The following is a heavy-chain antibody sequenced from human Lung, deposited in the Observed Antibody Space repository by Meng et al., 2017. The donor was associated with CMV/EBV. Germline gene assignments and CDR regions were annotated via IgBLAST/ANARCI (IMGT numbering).Heavy chain of an antibody. D-gene: IGHD2-15*01. J-gene: IGHJ5*02. CDR2: MKPNSGNT. CDR1: GLHFSGYV. Sequence: VETRPGAHVQVSCNVSGLHFSGYVINWVLQATGQGLEWMGWMKPNSGNTGYAQKFQGRVTMTRNTSISTAYMELSSLRSEDTAVYYCARGYCSGGSCPVFDPWGQGTLVTVSS. V-gene: IGHV1-8*01. CDR3: ARGYCSGGSCPVFDP.